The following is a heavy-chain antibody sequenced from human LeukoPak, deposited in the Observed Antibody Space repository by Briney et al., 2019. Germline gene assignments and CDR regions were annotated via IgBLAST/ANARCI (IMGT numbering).Heavy chain of an antibody. Sequence: PGGSLRLSCAASGFTFSSYGMHWVRQAPGKGLEWVAVIWYDGSNKYYADSVKGRFTISRDNSKNTLYLQMNSLRAEDTAVYYCARGALSRQDYFDYWGQGTLVTVSS. CDR3: ARGALSRQDYFDY. CDR1: GFTFSSYG. V-gene: IGHV3-33*01. CDR2: IWYDGSNK. D-gene: IGHD3-9*01. J-gene: IGHJ4*02.